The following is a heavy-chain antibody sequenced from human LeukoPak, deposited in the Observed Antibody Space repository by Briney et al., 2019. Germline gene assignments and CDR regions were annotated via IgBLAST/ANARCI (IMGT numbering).Heavy chain of an antibody. V-gene: IGHV3-23*01. D-gene: IGHD3-22*01. CDR3: AKRGVVIRVILVGFHKEAYYFDS. CDR1: GITLSNYG. CDR2: ISGSGGRT. Sequence: QAGGSLRLSCAVSGITLSNYGMSWVRQAAGKGLEWVAGISGSGGRTYYADSVKGRFTISRDNPKNTLYLQMNSLRAEDTAVYFCAKRGVVIRVILVGFHKEAYYFDSWGQGALVAVSS. J-gene: IGHJ4*02.